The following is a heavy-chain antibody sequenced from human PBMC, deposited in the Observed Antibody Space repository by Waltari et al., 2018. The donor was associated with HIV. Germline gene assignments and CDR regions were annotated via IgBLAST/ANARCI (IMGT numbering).Heavy chain of an antibody. J-gene: IGHJ4*02. CDR1: GFTFSTYA. Sequence: EVQLLESGGGLIQPGGSLRLSCAASGFTFSTYAMSWVRQAPGKGLEWVSVISGDGSTYYADSVKGRCIISRDKSKSTVYLQMNDLRAEDTALYYCAKIVVVAGTSADFWGQGVVVTVSS. V-gene: IGHV3-23*01. CDR2: ISGDGST. D-gene: IGHD2-21*02. CDR3: AKIVVVAGTSADF.